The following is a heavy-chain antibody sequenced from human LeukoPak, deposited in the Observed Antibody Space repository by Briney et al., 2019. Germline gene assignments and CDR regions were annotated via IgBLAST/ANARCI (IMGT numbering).Heavy chain of an antibody. V-gene: IGHV4-59*12. J-gene: IGHJ3*02. CDR1: GGSISSYY. D-gene: IGHD5-18*01. CDR2: IYYSGST. CDR3: AREDTAMVTAGFDI. Sequence: SETLSLTCTVSGGSISSYYWSWIRQPPGKGLEWIGYIYYSGSTNYNPSLKSRVTISVDTPKNQLSLRLSSVTGADTAVYYCAREDTAMVTAGFDIWGQGTMVTVSS.